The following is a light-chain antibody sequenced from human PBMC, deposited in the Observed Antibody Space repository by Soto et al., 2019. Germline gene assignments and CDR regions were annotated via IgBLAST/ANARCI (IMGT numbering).Light chain of an antibody. CDR2: EVS. CDR3: CSYAGSTTQTYV. Sequence: QSVRTQPASVSGSPGQSITISCTGTHSDVGSYNLVSWYQQHPGKAPKVIIYEVSERPSGVSDRFSGSKSGNTASLMISGLQAEDEADYYCCSYAGSTTQTYVFGSGTKVTV. V-gene: IGLV2-23*02. J-gene: IGLJ1*01. CDR1: HSDVGSYNL.